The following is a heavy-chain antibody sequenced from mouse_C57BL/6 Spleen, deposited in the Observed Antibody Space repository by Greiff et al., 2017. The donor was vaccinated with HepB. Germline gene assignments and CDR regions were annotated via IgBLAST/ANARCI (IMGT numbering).Heavy chain of an antibody. Sequence: EVKLVESGGGLVKPGGSLKLSCAASGFTFSDYGMHWVRQAPEKGLEWVAYISSGSSTIYYADTVKGRFTISRDNAKNTLFLQMTSLRSEDTAMYYCATAYYSNYVGFAYWGQGTLVTVSA. J-gene: IGHJ3*01. CDR1: GFTFSDYG. D-gene: IGHD2-5*01. CDR3: ATAYYSNYVGFAY. V-gene: IGHV5-17*01. CDR2: ISSGSSTI.